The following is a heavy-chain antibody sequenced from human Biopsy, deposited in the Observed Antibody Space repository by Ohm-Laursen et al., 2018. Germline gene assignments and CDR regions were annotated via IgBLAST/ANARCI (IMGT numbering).Heavy chain of an antibody. CDR1: GFTVSSNY. V-gene: IGHV3-53*01. CDR2: IYSGGST. D-gene: IGHD6-19*01. CDR3: ARSGWPENDAFDI. Sequence: SLRLSCAAPGFTVSSNYMSWVRQAPGKGLEWVSVIYSGGSTYYADSVKGRFTISRDNSKNMLYLQMNSLRAEDTAVYYCARSGWPENDAFDIWGQGTMVTVSS. J-gene: IGHJ3*02.